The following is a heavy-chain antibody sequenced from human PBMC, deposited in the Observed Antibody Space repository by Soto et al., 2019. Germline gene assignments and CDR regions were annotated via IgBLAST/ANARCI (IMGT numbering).Heavy chain of an antibody. CDR3: AKNSGSYYYYYYGMDV. J-gene: IGHJ6*02. Sequence: GSLRLSCAASGFTFSSYGMHWVRQAPGKGLEWVAVISYDGSNKYYADSVKGRFTISRDNSKNTLYLQMNSLRAEDTAVYYCAKNSGSYYYYYYGMDVWGQGTTVTVSS. CDR1: GFTFSSYG. CDR2: ISYDGSNK. V-gene: IGHV3-30*18. D-gene: IGHD1-26*01.